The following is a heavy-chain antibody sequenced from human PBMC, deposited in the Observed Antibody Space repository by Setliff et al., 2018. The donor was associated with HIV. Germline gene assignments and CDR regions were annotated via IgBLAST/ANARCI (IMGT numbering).Heavy chain of an antibody. Sequence: EASVKVSCKAFGYTFTSYFLHWVRQAPGQGLEWLGIIDPNGGATNNAQKLQGRLTVTTDTSTGTLYMELSNLRSDDSAVYYCARAGGGATDQAFDIWGQGTMVTV. D-gene: IGHD2-2*01. J-gene: IGHJ3*02. CDR1: GYTFTSYF. V-gene: IGHV1-46*01. CDR3: ARAGGGATDQAFDI. CDR2: IDPNGGAT.